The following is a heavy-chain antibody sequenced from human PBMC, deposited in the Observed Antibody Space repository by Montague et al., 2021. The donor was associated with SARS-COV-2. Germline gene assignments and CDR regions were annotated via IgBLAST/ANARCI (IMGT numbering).Heavy chain of an antibody. CDR1: GFSISSYD. CDR3: VRDRLIMGATGPYYYYFGLDV. J-gene: IGHJ6*02. Sequence: SLRLSCAASGFSISSYDLNWVRQAPGKGLEWISGITSSDSTTYYADSVKGRFTISRDNAKNSVSLQMNSLRVDDTAVYYCVRDRLIMGATGPYYYYFGLDVWGQGTTVAVSS. V-gene: IGHV3-48*03. D-gene: IGHD3-9*01. CDR2: ITSSDSTT.